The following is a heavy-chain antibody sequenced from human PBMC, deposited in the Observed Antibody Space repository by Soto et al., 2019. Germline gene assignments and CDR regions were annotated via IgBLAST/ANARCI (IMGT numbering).Heavy chain of an antibody. Sequence: GGSLRLSCAASGFTFSSYAMHWVRQAPGKGLEWVAVISYDGSNKYYADSVKGRFTISRDNSKNTLYLQMNSLRAEDTAVYYCARPDSSSWYVCYFDYWGQGTLVTVSS. V-gene: IGHV3-30-3*01. J-gene: IGHJ4*02. D-gene: IGHD6-13*01. CDR3: ARPDSSSWYVCYFDY. CDR1: GFTFSSYA. CDR2: ISYDGSNK.